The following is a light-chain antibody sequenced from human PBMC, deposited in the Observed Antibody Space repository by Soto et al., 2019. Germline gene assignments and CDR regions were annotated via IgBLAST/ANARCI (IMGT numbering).Light chain of an antibody. CDR2: GAS. CDR1: QSLSSSF. J-gene: IGKJ1*01. V-gene: IGKV3-20*01. CDR3: HQFATSRT. Sequence: EIVLTQSPGTLSLSPGQRATLSCRASQSLSSSFLAWYQQKPGQAPRLLIYGASSRAAGVPDRLSGSWSGTDFTLTISSLEPEDFAVYFCHQFATSRTFGQGTKVDIK.